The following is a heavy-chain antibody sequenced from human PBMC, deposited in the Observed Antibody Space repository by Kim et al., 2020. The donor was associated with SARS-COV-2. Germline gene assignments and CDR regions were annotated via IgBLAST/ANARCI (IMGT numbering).Heavy chain of an antibody. CDR2: ITPSGGST. Sequence: ASVKVSCKASGYTFTSNHMHWVRQAPGQGLEWMGIITPSGGSTNYAQKFQGSVTMTRDTSTSTVYMELSSLRSEDTAVYYCARDREGDWTFDYWGQGTLVTVSS. D-gene: IGHD2-21*02. CDR1: GYTFTSNH. CDR3: ARDREGDWTFDY. V-gene: IGHV1-46*01. J-gene: IGHJ4*02.